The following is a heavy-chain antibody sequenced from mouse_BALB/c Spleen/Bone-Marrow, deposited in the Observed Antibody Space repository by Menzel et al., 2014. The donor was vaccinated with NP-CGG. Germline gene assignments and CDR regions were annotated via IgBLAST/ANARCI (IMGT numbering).Heavy chain of an antibody. V-gene: IGHV1-82*01. D-gene: IGHD1-1*01. Sequence: QVQLQQPGPELVKPGASVKISCRASGYVFSSSWMNWVKQRPGQGLEWIGRIYPGDGNTNYNGKFKGKATLTADTSSGTACMQISSLTSVDSAVYFCARRRTFITSVVDYFDVWGAGTTVTVSS. J-gene: IGHJ1*01. CDR1: GYVFSSSW. CDR2: IYPGDGNT. CDR3: ARRRTFITSVVDYFDV.